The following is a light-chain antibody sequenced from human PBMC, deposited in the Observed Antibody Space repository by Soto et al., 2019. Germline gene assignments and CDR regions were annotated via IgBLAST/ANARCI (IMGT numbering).Light chain of an antibody. V-gene: IGKV3-20*01. CDR3: QQYSTSPWT. CDR2: GAS. Sequence: EIVLTQSPGTLSVSPGERATLSCRASHSVSSRYLAWYQQKPGQAPRLLIYGASSRATGIPNRFSGSGSGTDFTLTISRLEPDDFAVYFCQQYSTSPWTFGQGTKV. CDR1: HSVSSRY. J-gene: IGKJ1*01.